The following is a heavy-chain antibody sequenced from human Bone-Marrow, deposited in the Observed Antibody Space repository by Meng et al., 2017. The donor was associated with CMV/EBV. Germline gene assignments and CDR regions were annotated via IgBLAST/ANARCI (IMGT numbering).Heavy chain of an antibody. J-gene: IGHJ4*02. Sequence: ASVKVSCKGSGYTFSNYGFSWVRQAPGQGPEWMGWISAYSGNTNYAQKFQGRLTLTTDVSTSTAYMELRGLRFDDTAVYYCARDYVVRKVYSAYWGQGTLVTASS. CDR3: ARDYVVRKVYSAY. V-gene: IGHV1-18*01. D-gene: IGHD3-10*01. CDR2: ISAYSGNT. CDR1: GYTFSNYG.